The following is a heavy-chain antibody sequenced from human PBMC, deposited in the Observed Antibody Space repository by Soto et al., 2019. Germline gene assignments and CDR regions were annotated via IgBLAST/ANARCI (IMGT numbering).Heavy chain of an antibody. CDR2: VWYDGNNR. V-gene: IGHV3-33*01. CDR3: ARDKPLSYASGSYYFDY. Sequence: QVQLVESGGGVVQPGRSLRLSCAASGFTFSSYGMHWVRQAPGKGLEWVAVVWYDGNNRYYAHSVEGRFTISRDNSKNTLYLQMNSLRAEDTAVYYCARDKPLSYASGSYYFDYWSQGTLVTVSS. D-gene: IGHD3-10*01. J-gene: IGHJ4*01. CDR1: GFTFSSYG.